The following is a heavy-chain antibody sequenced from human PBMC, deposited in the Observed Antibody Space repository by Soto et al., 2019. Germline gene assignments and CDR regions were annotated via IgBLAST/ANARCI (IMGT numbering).Heavy chain of an antibody. CDR1: GGSISSDY. J-gene: IGHJ4*02. CDR3: ARARWLQLLYFDY. D-gene: IGHD5-12*01. V-gene: IGHV4-30-2*01. Sequence: LSLTCTVSGGSISSDYWSWIRQPPGKGLEWIGYIYHSGSTYYNPSLKSRVTISVDRSKNQFSLKLSSVTAADTAVYYCARARWLQLLYFDYWGQGTLVTVSS. CDR2: IYHSGST.